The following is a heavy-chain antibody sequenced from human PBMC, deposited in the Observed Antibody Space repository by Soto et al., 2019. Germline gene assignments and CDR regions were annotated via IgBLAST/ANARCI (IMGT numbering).Heavy chain of an antibody. CDR1: GFTVSSNY. V-gene: IGHV3-66*01. J-gene: IGHJ5*02. D-gene: IGHD6-19*01. CDR2: IYSGGST. CDR3: ARDSTPGIAVAGDET. Sequence: GGSLRLSCAASGFTVSSNYMSWVRQAPGKGLEWVSVIYSGGSTYYADSVKGRFTISRDNSKNTLYLQMNSLRAEDTAVYYCARDSTPGIAVAGDETWGQGTLVTVSS.